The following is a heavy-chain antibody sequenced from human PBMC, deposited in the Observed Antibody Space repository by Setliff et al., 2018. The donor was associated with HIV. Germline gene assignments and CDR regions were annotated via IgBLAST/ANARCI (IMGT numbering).Heavy chain of an antibody. CDR1: GGSISGYY. CDR2: IYDRGGT. Sequence: SETLSLTCTVSGGSISGYYWSWIRQPPGKGLEWIGYIYDRGGTNYNPSLKSRVTISLDTSKNQFSLKLSSVTAADTAVYYCARTRGGCMTSSCPTSYYYYYMDVWGRGTTVTVSS. V-gene: IGHV4-59*12. D-gene: IGHD2-2*01. CDR3: ARTRGGCMTSSCPTSYYYYYMDV. J-gene: IGHJ6*03.